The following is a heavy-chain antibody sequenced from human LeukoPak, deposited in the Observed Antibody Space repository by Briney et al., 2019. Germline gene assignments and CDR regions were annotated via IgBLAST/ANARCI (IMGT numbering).Heavy chain of an antibody. CDR2: ISSSGSTI. Sequence: GGSLRLSCAASGFTFSSYEMTWVRQAPGKGLEWVSYISSSGSTIYYADSVKGRFTISRDNAKNSLYLQMNSLRAEDTAVYYCATWSPYSGYEQFDYWGQGTLVTVSS. J-gene: IGHJ4*02. CDR1: GFTFSSYE. CDR3: ATWSPYSGYEQFDY. V-gene: IGHV3-48*03. D-gene: IGHD5-12*01.